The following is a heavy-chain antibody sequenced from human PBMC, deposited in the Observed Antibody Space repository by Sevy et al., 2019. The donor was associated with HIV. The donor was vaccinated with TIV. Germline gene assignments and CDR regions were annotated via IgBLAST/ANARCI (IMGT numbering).Heavy chain of an antibody. CDR1: GFTFSSYG. V-gene: IGHV3-33*01. J-gene: IGHJ5*02. CDR3: ARGAFRSTFGGVIDA. D-gene: IGHD3-16*01. Sequence: GGSLRLSCAASGFTFSSYGMHWVRQAPGKGLEWVAVIWYDGSNKYYADSVKGRFTTSRDNSKNTLYLQMNSLRAEDTAVYYCARGAFRSTFGGVIDAWGQGTLVTVSS. CDR2: IWYDGSNK.